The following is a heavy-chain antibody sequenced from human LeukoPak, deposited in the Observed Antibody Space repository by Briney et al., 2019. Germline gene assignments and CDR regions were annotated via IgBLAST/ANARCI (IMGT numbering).Heavy chain of an antibody. Sequence: KPSQTLSLTCTVSGGSISSGSYYWSWIRQPPGKGLEWIGSIYYSGTTFYNPSLKSRLTISVDTSKNQFSLKLSSVTAADTAVYYCARGPVGAPESWGQGTLVTVSS. D-gene: IGHD1-26*01. CDR1: GGSISSGSYY. CDR2: IYYSGTT. V-gene: IGHV4-39*07. J-gene: IGHJ5*02. CDR3: ARGPVGAPES.